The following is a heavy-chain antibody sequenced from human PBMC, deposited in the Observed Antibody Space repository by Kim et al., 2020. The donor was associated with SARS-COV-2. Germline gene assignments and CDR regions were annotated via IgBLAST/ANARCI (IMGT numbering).Heavy chain of an antibody. D-gene: IGHD3-16*01. CDR2: ITKSSTTI. CDR1: GFTFSAYD. V-gene: IGHV3-48*02. CDR3: VRDRMGGAFDR. Sequence: GGSLRLSCATSGFTFSAYDMNWVRQAPGKGLEWLSFITKSSTTIYYADSVEGRFTISRDNAKNSMFLQMNSLRDEDTALYYCVRDRMGGAFDRWGQGTMV. J-gene: IGHJ3*02.